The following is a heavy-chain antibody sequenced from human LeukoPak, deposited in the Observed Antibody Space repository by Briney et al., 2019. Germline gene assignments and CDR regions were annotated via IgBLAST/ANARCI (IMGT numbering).Heavy chain of an antibody. J-gene: IGHJ6*03. CDR3: ARDPATVTDYYYYYYMDV. CDR2: IIPIFGTA. D-gene: IGHD4-17*01. V-gene: IGHV1-69*06. CDR1: GGTFSSYA. Sequence: GASVKVSCKASGGTFSSYAISWVRQAPGQGLEWMGGIIPIFGTANYAQKFQGRVTITADKSTSTAYMELSSLRSEDTAVYYCARDPATVTDYYYYYYMDVWGKGTTVTVSS.